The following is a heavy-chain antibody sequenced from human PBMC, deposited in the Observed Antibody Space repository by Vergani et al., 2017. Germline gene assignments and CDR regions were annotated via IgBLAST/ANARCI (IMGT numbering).Heavy chain of an antibody. V-gene: IGHV1-46*03. CDR3: TRAAAYGSGNTYYYYGMDV. CDR1: GHTFSNYY. Sequence: QAQLVQSGAEVKKPGASVKVSCRAPGHTFSNYYMYWVRQAPGLGLEWMGIINPSDGSESYAQKFQGRVNLTRDTSTSTVYMNLRSLRSEDTAVYYFTRAAAYGSGNTYYYYGMDVWGQGTTVTVSS. J-gene: IGHJ6*02. CDR2: INPSDGSE. D-gene: IGHD3-10*01.